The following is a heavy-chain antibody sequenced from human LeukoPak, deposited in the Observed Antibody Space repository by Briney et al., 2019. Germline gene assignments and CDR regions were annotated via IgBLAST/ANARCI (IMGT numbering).Heavy chain of an antibody. CDR1: GYSFTSYW. CDR2: IYPGESDT. CDR3: ARHVKDWNDRINCFDP. D-gene: IGHD1-1*01. Sequence: GESLKISCKGSGYSFTSYWIGWVRQMPGKGVEGMGIIYPGESDTRYSPSFQGQGTIPADKSISTAYLQWSSLQASDTAVYYCARHVKDWNDRINCFDPWGQGTLVTVSS. V-gene: IGHV5-51*01. J-gene: IGHJ5*02.